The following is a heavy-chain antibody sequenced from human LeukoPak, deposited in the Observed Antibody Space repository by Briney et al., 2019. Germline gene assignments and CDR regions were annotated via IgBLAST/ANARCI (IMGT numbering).Heavy chain of an antibody. Sequence: GGSLRLSCAASGFTFSSYAMHWVRQAPGKGLEWVAVIWYDGSNKYYADSVKGRFTISRDNSKNTLYLQMNSLRAEDTAVYYCARDERWVAALDYWGQGTLVTVSS. D-gene: IGHD6-13*01. CDR2: IWYDGSNK. CDR1: GFTFSSYA. CDR3: ARDERWVAALDY. J-gene: IGHJ4*02. V-gene: IGHV3-33*08.